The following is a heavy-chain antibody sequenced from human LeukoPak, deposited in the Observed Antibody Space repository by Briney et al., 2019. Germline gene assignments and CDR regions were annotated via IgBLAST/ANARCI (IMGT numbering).Heavy chain of an antibody. V-gene: IGHV4-4*07. D-gene: IGHD2-2*01. J-gene: IGHJ4*02. CDR1: GGSIGSYY. CDR2: IYTSGST. CDR3: ARDLGYCSSTSCLPYYFDY. Sequence: SETLSLTCTVSGGSIGSYYWSWIRQPAGKGLEWIGRIYTSGSTNYNPSLKSRVTMSVDTSKNQFSLKLSSVTAADTAVYYCARDLGYCSSTSCLPYYFDYWGQGTLVTVSS.